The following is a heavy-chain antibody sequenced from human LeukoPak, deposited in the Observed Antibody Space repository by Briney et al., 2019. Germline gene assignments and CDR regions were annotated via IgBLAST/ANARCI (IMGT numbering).Heavy chain of an antibody. CDR2: IYYSKNT. Sequence: SETLSLTCTVSGGSISSSSAYWGWIRQPPGKGLEWIGSIYYSKNTYYNPSLKSRVTISADTSKNQFSLTLGSVSATDTAVYYCVSPRGFSYGYFDYWGQGTLVTVSP. CDR1: GGSISSSSAY. J-gene: IGHJ4*02. V-gene: IGHV4-39*01. D-gene: IGHD5-18*01. CDR3: VSPRGFSYGYFDY.